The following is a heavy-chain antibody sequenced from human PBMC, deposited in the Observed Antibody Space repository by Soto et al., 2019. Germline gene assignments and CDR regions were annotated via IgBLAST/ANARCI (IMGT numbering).Heavy chain of an antibody. CDR3: ASDGYGSGSYYIDY. CDR1: GFTFSSYG. V-gene: IGHV3-33*01. CDR2: IWYDGSNK. D-gene: IGHD3-10*01. J-gene: IGHJ4*02. Sequence: PGGYLRLSCAASGFTFSSYGMHWVRQAPGKGLEWVAVIWYDGSNKYYADSGKGRVTISRDNSKNPRYLQMNRLRAEDTAVEYSASDGYGSGSYYIDYWGQGTLVTVSS.